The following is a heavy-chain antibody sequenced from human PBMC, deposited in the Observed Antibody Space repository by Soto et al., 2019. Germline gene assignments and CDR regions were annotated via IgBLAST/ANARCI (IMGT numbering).Heavy chain of an antibody. CDR2: ISYDGSNK. D-gene: IGHD1-26*01. CDR1: GFTFSSYA. V-gene: IGHV3-30-3*01. Sequence: HPGGSLRLSCAASGFTFSSYAMHWVRRAPGKGLEWVAVISYDGSNKYYADSVKGRFTISRDNSKNTLYLQMNSLRAEDTAVYYCARDVGWELLGSFYSWGQGTLVTVSS. J-gene: IGHJ4*02. CDR3: ARDVGWELLGSFYS.